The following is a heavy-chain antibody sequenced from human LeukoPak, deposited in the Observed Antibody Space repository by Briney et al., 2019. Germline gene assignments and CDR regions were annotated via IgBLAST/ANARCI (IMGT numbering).Heavy chain of an antibody. CDR1: GFTFSSYA. Sequence: PGGSLRLSCAASGFTFSSYAMSWVRQAPGKGLEWVSAISGSGGSTYYADSVKGRFTISRDNSKNTLYLQMNSLRAEDTAVYYCAKAYARIAAAGRLYFQHWGQGTLVTVSS. CDR2: ISGSGGST. V-gene: IGHV3-23*01. D-gene: IGHD6-13*01. J-gene: IGHJ1*01. CDR3: AKAYARIAAAGRLYFQH.